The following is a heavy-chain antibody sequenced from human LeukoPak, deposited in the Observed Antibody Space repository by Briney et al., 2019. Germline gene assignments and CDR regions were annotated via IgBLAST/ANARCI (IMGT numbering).Heavy chain of an antibody. D-gene: IGHD3-22*01. CDR1: GFTVSSNY. V-gene: IGHV3-53*01. CDR3: AREGDNYYDSSGTSWGTFDI. CDR2: IYSGGST. J-gene: IGHJ3*02. Sequence: GGSLRLSCAASGFTVSSNYMSWVRQAPGKGLEWVSVIYSGGSTYYADSVKGRFTISRDNSKNTLYLQMNSLRAEDTAVYYCAREGDNYYDSSGTSWGTFDIWGQGTMVTVSS.